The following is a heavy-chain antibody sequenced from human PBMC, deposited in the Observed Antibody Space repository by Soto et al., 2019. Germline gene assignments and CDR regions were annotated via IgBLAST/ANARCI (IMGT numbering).Heavy chain of an antibody. J-gene: IGHJ4*02. V-gene: IGHV6-1*01. CDR3: ARYYYDSSGYLDY. D-gene: IGHD3-22*01. Sequence: SQTLSLTCAISGDTVSSNSATWNWIRQSPSRGLEWLGRTYYRSKWYNDYAVSVKSRITINPDTSKNQFSLQLNSVTPEDTAVYYCARYYYDSSGYLDYWGQGTLVTVSS. CDR1: GDTVSSNSAT. CDR2: TYYRSKWYN.